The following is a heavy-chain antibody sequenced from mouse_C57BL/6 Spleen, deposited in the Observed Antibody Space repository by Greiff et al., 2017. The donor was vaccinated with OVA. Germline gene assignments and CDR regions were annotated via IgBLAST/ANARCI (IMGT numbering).Heavy chain of an antibody. CDR1: GYAFSSYW. D-gene: IGHD3-1*01. CDR3: ARSGLLYYAMDY. Sequence: LQESGAELVKPGASVKISCKASGYAFSSYWMNWVKQRPGKGLEWIGQIYPGDGDTNYNGKFKGKATLTADKSSSTAYMQLSSLTSEDSAVYFCARSGLLYYAMDYWGQGTSVTVSS. J-gene: IGHJ4*01. CDR2: IYPGDGDT. V-gene: IGHV1-80*01.